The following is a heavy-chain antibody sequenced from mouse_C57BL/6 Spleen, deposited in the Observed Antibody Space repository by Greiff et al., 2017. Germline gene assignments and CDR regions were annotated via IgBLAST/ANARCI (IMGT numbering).Heavy chain of an antibody. Sequence: VKLLESGPGLVQPSQSLSITCTVSGFSLTSYGVHWVRQSPGKGLEWLGVIWRGGSTDYNAAFISRLSISKDNSKSQVFFKMNSLQADDTAIYYCATSDGRYAMDYWGQGTSVTVSS. CDR1: GFSLTSYG. J-gene: IGHJ4*01. CDR3: ATSDGRYAMDY. V-gene: IGHV2-2*01. D-gene: IGHD2-3*01. CDR2: IWRGGST.